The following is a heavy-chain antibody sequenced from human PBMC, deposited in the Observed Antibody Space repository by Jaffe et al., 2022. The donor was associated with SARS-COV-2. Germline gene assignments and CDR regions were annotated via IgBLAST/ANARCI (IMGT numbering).Heavy chain of an antibody. CDR3: ARYDSSYYDIAYYFDY. CDR2: ISYDGSNK. J-gene: IGHJ4*02. D-gene: IGHD3-9*01. Sequence: QVQLVESGGGVVQPGRSLRLSCAASGFTFSSYAMHWVRQAPGKGLEWVAVISYDGSNKYYADSVKGRFTISRDNSKNTLYLQMNSLRAEDTAVYYCARYDSSYYDIAYYFDYWGQGTLVTVSS. V-gene: IGHV3-30-3*01. CDR1: GFTFSSYA.